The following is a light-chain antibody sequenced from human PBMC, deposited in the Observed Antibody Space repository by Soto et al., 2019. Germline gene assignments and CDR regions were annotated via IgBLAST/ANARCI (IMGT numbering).Light chain of an antibody. V-gene: IGKV1-39*01. CDR1: QSITNY. Sequence: DIQMTQSPSSLSTSVGDRVTITCRASQSITNYLNWYQQKPGRVPKLLIYAASRLQSGVPSRFSGRGSRTNFTLTISSLQPEDFATYYCQQSYITPWTFGQGTKVEIK. CDR3: QQSYITPWT. CDR2: AAS. J-gene: IGKJ1*01.